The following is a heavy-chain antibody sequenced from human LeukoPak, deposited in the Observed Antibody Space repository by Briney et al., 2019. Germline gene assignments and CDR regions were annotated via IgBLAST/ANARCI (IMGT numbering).Heavy chain of an antibody. V-gene: IGHV4-39*07. Sequence: SETLSLTCTVSGGSISSSSYYWGWIRQPPGKGLEWIGHIYYSGSTNYNPSRKSRVTISLDTSKKQFSLNLSSVTAADTAVYYCARDRRYYDSSGSRLGNAFDIWGQGTMVTVSS. D-gene: IGHD3-22*01. CDR1: GGSISSSSYY. CDR2: IYYSGST. J-gene: IGHJ3*02. CDR3: ARDRRYYDSSGSRLGNAFDI.